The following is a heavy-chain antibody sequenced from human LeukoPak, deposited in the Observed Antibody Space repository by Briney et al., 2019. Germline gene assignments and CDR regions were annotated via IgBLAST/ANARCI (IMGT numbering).Heavy chain of an antibody. CDR1: GFTFSSYS. CDR3: ARGPTTVVTPLFDP. CDR2: ISSSSSYI. J-gene: IGHJ5*02. Sequence: GGSLSLSCAASGFTFSSYSMNWVREAPGKGLVWVSSISSSSSYIYYADSVKGRFTISRDNAKNSLYLQMNSLRAEDTAVYYCARGPTTVVTPLFDPWGQGTLVTVSS. D-gene: IGHD4-23*01. V-gene: IGHV3-21*01.